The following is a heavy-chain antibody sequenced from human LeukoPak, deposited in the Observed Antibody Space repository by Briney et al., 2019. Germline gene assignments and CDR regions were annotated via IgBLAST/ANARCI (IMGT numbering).Heavy chain of an antibody. V-gene: IGHV3-33*01. J-gene: IGHJ4*02. Sequence: GGSLRLSCAASGFTFSNYGMHWVRQAPGKGLEWVAAIWYDGSNKYYGDSVKGRFTISRDNAKNSLYLQMNSLRAEDTAVYYCARGDPVDYWGQGTLVTVSS. CDR3: ARGDPVDY. CDR1: GFTFSNYG. CDR2: IWYDGSNK.